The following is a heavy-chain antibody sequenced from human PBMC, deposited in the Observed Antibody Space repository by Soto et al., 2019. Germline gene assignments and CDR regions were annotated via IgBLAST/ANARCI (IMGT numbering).Heavy chain of an antibody. V-gene: IGHV1-18*01. Sequence: QVQLVQSGAEVRQPGASVKVSCKASGYTFSTYGISWVRQAPGQGLEWMGWNSGYNGYTNYAQKVQGRPTMTTDTSTRTAYMERRSLRSDDTAVYYCARDRQLAAASTFFDYWGQGTLVTVSS. D-gene: IGHD6-13*01. CDR2: NSGYNGYT. CDR3: ARDRQLAAASTFFDY. CDR1: GYTFSTYG. J-gene: IGHJ4*02.